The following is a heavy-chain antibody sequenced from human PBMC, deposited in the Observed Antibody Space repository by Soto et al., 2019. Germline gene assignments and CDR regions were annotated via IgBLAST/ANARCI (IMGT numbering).Heavy chain of an antibody. D-gene: IGHD2-8*01. Sequence: GSLRLSCAASGFTFSSYGMHWVRQAPGKGLEWVAVISYDGSNKYYADSVKGRFTISRDNSKNTLYLQMNSLRAEDTAVYYCAKDKRLMVYATPSFDYWGQGTLVTVSS. CDR2: ISYDGSNK. CDR1: GFTFSSYG. J-gene: IGHJ4*02. CDR3: AKDKRLMVYATPSFDY. V-gene: IGHV3-30*18.